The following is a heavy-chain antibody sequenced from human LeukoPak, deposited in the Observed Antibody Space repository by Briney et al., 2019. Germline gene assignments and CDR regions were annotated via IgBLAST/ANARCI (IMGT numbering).Heavy chain of an antibody. CDR1: GFTFSSYA. CDR2: ISYDGSNK. V-gene: IGHV3-30-3*02. Sequence: GRSLRLSCAASGFTFSSYAMHWVRQAPGKGLEWVAVISYDGSNKYYADSVKGRFTISRDNSKNTLYLQMNSLRAEDTAVYYCANDYGSGSYYPLGLFDYWGQGTLVTVSS. CDR3: ANDYGSGSYYPLGLFDY. D-gene: IGHD3-10*01. J-gene: IGHJ4*02.